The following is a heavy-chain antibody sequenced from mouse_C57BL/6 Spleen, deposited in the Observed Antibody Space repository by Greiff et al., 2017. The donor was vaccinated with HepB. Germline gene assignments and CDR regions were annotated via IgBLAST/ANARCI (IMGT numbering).Heavy chain of an antibody. Sequence: EVQLQQSGPELVKPGASVKISCKASGYTFTDYYMNWVKQSHGKSLEWIGDINPNNGGTSYNQKFKGKATLTVDKSSSTAYMELRSLTSEDSAVYYCARMGSSGYSFAYWGQGTLVTVSA. CDR3: ARMGSSGYSFAY. CDR2: INPNNGGT. V-gene: IGHV1-26*01. J-gene: IGHJ3*01. D-gene: IGHD3-2*02. CDR1: GYTFTDYY.